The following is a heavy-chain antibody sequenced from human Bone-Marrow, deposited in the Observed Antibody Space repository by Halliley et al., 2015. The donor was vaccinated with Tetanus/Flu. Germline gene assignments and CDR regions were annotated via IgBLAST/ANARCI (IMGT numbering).Heavy chain of an antibody. Sequence: SLRLSCAASGFTFSTYAMHWVRQAPGKGLEWVALISNDGSYKYYADSVKGRFTISRDNSDNTLYLQMNSLRAEDRAMYYCAKDSYDSSGFSTVGSWGRGTLVPVSS. J-gene: IGHJ5*02. CDR2: ISNDGSYK. CDR1: GFTFSTYA. D-gene: IGHD3-22*01. V-gene: IGHV3-30-3*02. CDR3: AKDSYDSSGFSTVGS.